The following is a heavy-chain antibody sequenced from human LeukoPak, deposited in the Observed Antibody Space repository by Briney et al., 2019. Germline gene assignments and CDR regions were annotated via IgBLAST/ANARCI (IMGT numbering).Heavy chain of an antibody. CDR3: ARGYQEWLAYLDY. CDR1: GGSISTYY. CDR2: IHYSGST. V-gene: IGHV4-59*08. J-gene: IGHJ4*02. D-gene: IGHD6-19*01. Sequence: SETLSLTCIVSGGSISTYYWSWIRQPPGKGLEWIGYIHYSGSTYYNPSLKSRVTISVDTSKNQFSLKLSSVTAADTAVYYCARGYQEWLAYLDYWGQGTLVTVSS.